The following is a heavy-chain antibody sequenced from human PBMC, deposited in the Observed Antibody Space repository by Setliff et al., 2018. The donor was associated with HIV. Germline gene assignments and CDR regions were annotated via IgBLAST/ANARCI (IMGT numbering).Heavy chain of an antibody. CDR2: ISAYNGNT. J-gene: IGHJ4*02. CDR1: GYTFTSYG. V-gene: IGHV1-18*01. Sequence: ASVKVSCKASGYTFTSYGISWVRQAPGQGLEWMGWISAYNGNTNYAQKLQGRVTMTTDTSTNTAYMELRSLRSDDTAVYYCARGPPIVVVPAALLTFDYWGQGTLVTVSS. CDR3: ARGPPIVVVPAALLTFDY. D-gene: IGHD2-2*01.